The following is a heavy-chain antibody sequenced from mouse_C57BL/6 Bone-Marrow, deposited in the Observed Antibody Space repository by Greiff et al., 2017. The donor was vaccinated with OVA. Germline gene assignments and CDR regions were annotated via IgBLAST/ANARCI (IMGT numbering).Heavy chain of an antibody. CDR2: FHPYNDDT. J-gene: IGHJ1*03. CDR3: ARRNYGSSSWYFDV. V-gene: IGHV1-47*01. CDR1: GYTFTTYP. D-gene: IGHD1-1*01. Sequence: QVQLKESGAELVKPGASVKMSCKASGYTFTTYPIEWMKQNHGKSLEWIGNFHPYNDDTKYNEKFKGKATLTVEKSSSTVYLELSRLTSDDSAVYYCARRNYGSSSWYFDVWGTGTTVTVSS.